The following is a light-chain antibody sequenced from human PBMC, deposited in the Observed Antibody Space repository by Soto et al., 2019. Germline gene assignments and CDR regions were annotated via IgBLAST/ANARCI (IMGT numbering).Light chain of an antibody. CDR2: DDS. CDR3: QQSRT. CDR1: QRISSW. V-gene: IGKV1-5*01. Sequence: DFQITQSPSSLSASVGDRVTITCRASQRISSWLAWYQQKPGKAPNLLIYDDSSLESGVPSRFSGSGSGTEFTLTISSLQDDDFATYYCQQSRTFGQGTKVDIK. J-gene: IGKJ1*01.